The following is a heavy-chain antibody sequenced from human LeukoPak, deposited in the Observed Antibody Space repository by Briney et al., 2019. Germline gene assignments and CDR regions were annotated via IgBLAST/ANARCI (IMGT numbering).Heavy chain of an antibody. J-gene: IGHJ4*02. CDR3: ARRGIVLMVYAIEDY. Sequence: GGSLRLSSAASGFTFSSYWMSWVRQAPRQGLEWVANIKQDGSEKYYVDSVKGRFTISRDNAKNSLYLQMNSLRAEETAVYYCARRGIVLMVYAIEDYWGQGTLVTVSS. CDR1: GFTFSSYW. CDR2: IKQDGSEK. V-gene: IGHV3-7*01. D-gene: IGHD2-8*01.